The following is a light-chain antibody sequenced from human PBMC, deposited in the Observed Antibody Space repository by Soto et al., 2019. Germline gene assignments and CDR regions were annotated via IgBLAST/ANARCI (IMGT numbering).Light chain of an antibody. CDR3: QHHNSYSQT. V-gene: IGKV1-5*01. CDR1: QSIRYY. Sequence: DIQLTQSPPTVSASVGDRVTITCRASQSIRYYLAWYQQMPGKAPKLLIYGASSLQSGVPSRFSGSGSGTEFTLTISSLQPDDFATYFCQHHNSYSQTFGQGTKVEIK. J-gene: IGKJ1*01. CDR2: GAS.